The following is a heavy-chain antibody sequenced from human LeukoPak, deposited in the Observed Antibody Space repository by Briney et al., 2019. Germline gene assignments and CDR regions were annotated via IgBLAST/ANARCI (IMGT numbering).Heavy chain of an antibody. D-gene: IGHD1-14*01. CDR2: VFHSGST. Sequence: SETLSLTCSVSGYSISSGYYWGWIRQPPGKGLEWIGNVFHSGSTYHNPSLKSRVSISVDTAENQFSLRLSSVTAADTAVYYCARDSWPEVVRFDYWGQGTLVTVSS. V-gene: IGHV4-38-2*02. CDR1: GYSISSGYY. CDR3: ARDSWPEVVRFDY. J-gene: IGHJ4*02.